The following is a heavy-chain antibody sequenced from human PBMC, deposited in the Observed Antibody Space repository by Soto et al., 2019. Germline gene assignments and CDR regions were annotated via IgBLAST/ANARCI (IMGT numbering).Heavy chain of an antibody. J-gene: IGHJ5*02. CDR2: ISGSGGST. CDR3: ANRQWLAGGRWFDP. V-gene: IGHV3-23*01. CDR1: GFTFSSYA. D-gene: IGHD6-19*01. Sequence: AGGSLRLSCAASGFTFSSYAMSWVRQAPGKGLEWVSAISGSGGSTYYADSVKGRFTISRDNSKNTLYLQMNSLRAEDTAVYYCANRQWLAGGRWFDPWGQGTLVTVSS.